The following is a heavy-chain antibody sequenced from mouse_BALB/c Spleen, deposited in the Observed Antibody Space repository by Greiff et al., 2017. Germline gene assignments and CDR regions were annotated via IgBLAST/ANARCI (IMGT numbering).Heavy chain of an antibody. V-gene: IGHV2-2*02. J-gene: IGHJ4*01. CDR2: IWSGGST. CDR1: GFSLTSYG. Sequence: VHLVESGPGLVQPSQSLSITCTVSGFSLTSYGVHWVRQSPGKGLEWLGVIWSGGSTDYNAAFISRLSISKDNSKSQVFFKMNSLQANDTAIYYCARRGYRYYAMDYWGQGTSVTVSS. CDR3: ARRGYRYYAMDY. D-gene: IGHD2-14*01.